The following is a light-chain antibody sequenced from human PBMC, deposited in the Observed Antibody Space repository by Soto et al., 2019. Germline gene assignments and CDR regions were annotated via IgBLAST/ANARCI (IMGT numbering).Light chain of an antibody. V-gene: IGLV2-8*01. CDR2: EVT. CDR3: SAYAGTDLYV. Sequence: QSALTQPPSASGSPGQSVTISGTGTGSDVGGYNYVSWYQQHPGKAPKLMIYEVTKRPSGVPDRFSGSKSGNTASLTVSGLQSEDEADYYCSAYAGTDLYVFGSGTKVTVL. J-gene: IGLJ1*01. CDR1: GSDVGGYNY.